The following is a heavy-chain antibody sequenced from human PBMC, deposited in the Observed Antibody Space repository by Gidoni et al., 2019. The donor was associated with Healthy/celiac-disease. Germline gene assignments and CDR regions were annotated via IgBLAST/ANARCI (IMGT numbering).Heavy chain of an antibody. CDR2: IAYDGSNK. D-gene: IGHD6-19*01. J-gene: IGHJ4*02. CDR1: GFTFSSEG. CDR3: AKGGIAVAGREEGYFDY. V-gene: IGHV3-30*18. Sequence: QVQLVEAEGGVVQPGRSVRLSCPASGFTFSSEGMHWVRHAPGKGLEWVAVIAYDGSNKYYADSVKGRFTISRDNSKNTLYLQMNSLRAEDTAVYYCAKGGIAVAGREEGYFDYWGQGTLVTVSS.